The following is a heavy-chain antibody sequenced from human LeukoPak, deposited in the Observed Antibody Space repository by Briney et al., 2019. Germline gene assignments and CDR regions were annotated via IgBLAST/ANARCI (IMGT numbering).Heavy chain of an antibody. J-gene: IGHJ3*02. D-gene: IGHD1-26*01. V-gene: IGHV4-31*03. Sequence: SETLSLTCTVSGGSISRGGYYWGWIRQHRGEGLEWIRYIYYSASTYYNPSLKSRLTISVDTSKIQFSLKLSSVTAADTAVYYCARTTTKAFDIWGQGTMVTVSS. CDR2: IYYSAST. CDR3: ARTTTKAFDI. CDR1: GGSISRGGYY.